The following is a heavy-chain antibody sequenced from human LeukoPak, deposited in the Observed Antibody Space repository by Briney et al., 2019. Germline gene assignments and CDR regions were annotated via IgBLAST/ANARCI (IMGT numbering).Heavy chain of an antibody. CDR1: GFIFTNHG. J-gene: IGHJ3*01. CDR2: LSFDGSNE. Sequence: QPGGSLRLSCAASGFIFTNHGMHWVRQAPGKGLEWVACLSFDGSNEYYADSVKGRFTVSRDPSRNTLYLQTNSLSAEDTAVYYCARDPSHTFDFWGQGTMVTVSS. CDR3: ARDPSHTFDF. V-gene: IGHV3-33*05.